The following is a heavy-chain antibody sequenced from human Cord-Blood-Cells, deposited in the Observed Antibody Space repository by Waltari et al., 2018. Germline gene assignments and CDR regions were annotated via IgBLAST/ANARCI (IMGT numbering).Heavy chain of an antibody. CDR2: IIPIFGTA. CDR3: AEGTSSGSYYYYGMDV. CDR1: GGTFSSYA. V-gene: IGHV1-69*01. D-gene: IGHD1-26*01. J-gene: IGHJ6*02. Sequence: QVQLVQSGAEVKKPGSSVKVSCKASGGTFSSYAISWVRQAPGQGLEWMGGIIPIFGTANYTQKFQGRVTITADESTSTAYMELSSLRSEDTAVYYCAEGTSSGSYYYYGMDVWGQGTTVTVSS.